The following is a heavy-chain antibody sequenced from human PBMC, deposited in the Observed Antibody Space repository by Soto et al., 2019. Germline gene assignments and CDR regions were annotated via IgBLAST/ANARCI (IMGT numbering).Heavy chain of an antibody. CDR2: ITSTSSTK. D-gene: IGHD3-10*01. V-gene: IGHV3-48*02. Sequence: EVQLVESGGGLGQPGGSLRLSCAASGFTFSSHAMNWVRQAPGKGLEWLSYITSTSSTKSHADSVKGRFTISRDNAKNSLYLQMNSLRDEDTAVYYCARRITMVRGPYYYYALDVWGQGTTVTVSS. CDR1: GFTFSSHA. J-gene: IGHJ6*02. CDR3: ARRITMVRGPYYYYALDV.